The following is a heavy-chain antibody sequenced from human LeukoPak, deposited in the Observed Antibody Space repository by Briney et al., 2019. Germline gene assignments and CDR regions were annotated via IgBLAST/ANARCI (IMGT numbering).Heavy chain of an antibody. J-gene: IGHJ3*02. D-gene: IGHD3-16*01. CDR3: ARGDFSDNGNYVDAFDI. CDR1: GFIFSNYT. V-gene: IGHV3-64*01. CDR2: ISSNGDST. Sequence: GGSLRLSCAASGFIFSNYTMHWVRQAPGKGLEYVSTISSNGDSTFYANSVKGRFTISRDNTKNSLYLQMNSLKAEDTAVYYCARGDFSDNGNYVDAFDIWGQGTMVTVSS.